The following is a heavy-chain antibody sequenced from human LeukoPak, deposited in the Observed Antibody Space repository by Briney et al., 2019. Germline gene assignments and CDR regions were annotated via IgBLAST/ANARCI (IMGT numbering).Heavy chain of an antibody. CDR3: ARSQRETYYYDSSGYAPLEY. Sequence: SVKVSCKASEGTFSSYAISWVRQAPGQGLEWMGGIIPILGTANYAQKFQGRVTITADESTSTAYMELSSLRSEDTAVYYCARSQRETYYYDSSGYAPLEYWGQGTLVTVSS. CDR1: EGTFSSYA. V-gene: IGHV1-69*13. CDR2: IIPILGTA. D-gene: IGHD3-22*01. J-gene: IGHJ4*02.